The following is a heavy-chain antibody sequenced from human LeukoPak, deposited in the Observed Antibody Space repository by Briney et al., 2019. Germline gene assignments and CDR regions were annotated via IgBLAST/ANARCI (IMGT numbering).Heavy chain of an antibody. CDR3: AKGSTSWYAGPSDY. CDR1: GFXLSSYA. D-gene: IGHD6-13*01. Sequence: GGSLRLSCAASGFXLSSYAMSWVREAPGKGLEWVSGISGSGGSTYYADSVKGRFTISRDNSKNTLYLQMNSLRAEDTAVYYCAKGSTSWYAGPSDYWGQGTLVTVSS. CDR2: ISGSGGST. J-gene: IGHJ4*02. V-gene: IGHV3-23*01.